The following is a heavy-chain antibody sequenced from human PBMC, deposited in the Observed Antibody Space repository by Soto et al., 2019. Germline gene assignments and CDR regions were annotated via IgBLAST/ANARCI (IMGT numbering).Heavy chain of an antibody. Sequence: RASVKVSCKASGGTFSSYAISWVRQAPGQGLEWMGGIIPIFGTANYAQRFQGRVTITADESTSTAYMELSSLRSEDTAVYYCARDRSNWNFQHWGQGTLVTVSS. D-gene: IGHD1-20*01. CDR3: ARDRSNWNFQH. J-gene: IGHJ1*01. CDR1: GGTFSSYA. V-gene: IGHV1-69*13. CDR2: IIPIFGTA.